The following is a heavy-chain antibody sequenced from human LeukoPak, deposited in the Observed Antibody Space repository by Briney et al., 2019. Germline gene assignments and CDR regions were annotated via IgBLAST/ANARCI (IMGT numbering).Heavy chain of an antibody. D-gene: IGHD3-9*01. J-gene: IGHJ5*02. V-gene: IGHV1-18*01. CDR2: ISAYNGNT. CDR3: ARAERIALILTGYSEWFDP. CDR1: GGTFSSYA. Sequence: ASVKVSCKASGGTFSSYAISWVRQAPGQGLEWMGWISAYNGNTNYAQKLQGRVTMTTDTSTSTAYMELRSLRSDDTAVYYCARAERIALILTGYSEWFDPWGQGTLVTVSS.